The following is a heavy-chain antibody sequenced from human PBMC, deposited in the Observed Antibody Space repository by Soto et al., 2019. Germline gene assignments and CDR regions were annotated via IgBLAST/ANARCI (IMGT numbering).Heavy chain of an antibody. D-gene: IGHD3-3*01. Sequence: TLSLTCTVSGGSINTGAYYWTWIRQPRGKGLEWIGYIYYSGTTYYNPSLKSRVSLSLDTSKNHFSLRLTSVTAADTAVYYCARGVDFEGFSPYGMDVWGQGT. CDR3: ARGVDFEGFSPYGMDV. CDR1: GGSINTGAYY. CDR2: IYYSGTT. J-gene: IGHJ6*02. V-gene: IGHV4-30-4*01.